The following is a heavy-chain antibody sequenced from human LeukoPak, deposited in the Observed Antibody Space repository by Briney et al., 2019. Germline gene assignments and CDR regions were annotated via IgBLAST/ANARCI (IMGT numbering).Heavy chain of an antibody. J-gene: IGHJ4*02. D-gene: IGHD1-7*01. CDR1: GYTFTSNA. CDR2: INPSGGST. Sequence: ASVKVSCKASGYTFTSNAMNWVRQAPGQGLEWMGIINPSGGSTSYAQKFQGRVTMTRDTSTSTVYMELSSLRSEDTAVYYCARDKELRQYYFDYWGQGTLVTVSS. V-gene: IGHV1-46*01. CDR3: ARDKELRQYYFDY.